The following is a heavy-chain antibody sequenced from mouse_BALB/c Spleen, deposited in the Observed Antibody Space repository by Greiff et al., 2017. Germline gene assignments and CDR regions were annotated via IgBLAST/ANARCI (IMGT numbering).Heavy chain of an antibody. CDR3: ARGASTMITTGAMDY. V-gene: IGHV5-6-5*01. CDR2: ISSGGST. CDR1: GFTFSSYA. Sequence: VMLVESGGGLVKPGGSLKLSCAASGFTFSSYAMSWVRQTPEKRLEWVASISSGGSTYYPDSVKGRFTISRDNARNILYLQMSSLRSEDTAMYYCARGASTMITTGAMDYWGQGTSVTVSS. D-gene: IGHD2-4*01. J-gene: IGHJ4*01.